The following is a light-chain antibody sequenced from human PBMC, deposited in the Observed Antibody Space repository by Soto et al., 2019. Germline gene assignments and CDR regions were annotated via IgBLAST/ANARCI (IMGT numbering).Light chain of an antibody. CDR1: SSDVGGYNH. J-gene: IGLJ2*01. Sequence: QSALTQPASVSGSPGQSITISCTGTSSDVGGYNHVSWYQQHPGKVPKLMIYDVSNRPSGVYNRFSGSKSGNTASLTISGLQAEDEADYYCSSYTSSSTVIFGGGTKLTVL. CDR2: DVS. CDR3: SSYTSSSTVI. V-gene: IGLV2-14*01.